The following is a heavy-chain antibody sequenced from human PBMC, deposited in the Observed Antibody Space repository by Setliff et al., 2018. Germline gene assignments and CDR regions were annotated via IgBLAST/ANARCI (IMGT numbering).Heavy chain of an antibody. D-gene: IGHD4-17*01. J-gene: IGHJ3*02. Sequence: PSETLSLTCIISRGSISSCGYYWSWIRQHPGKGLEWMGYIYYSGSTYYNPSLKSRVTISVDTSKNKFSLKLSSVTAADTAVYYCARDPLTTNRRRAFDIWGQGTMVTVSS. CDR3: ARDPLTTNRRRAFDI. V-gene: IGHV4-31*03. CDR2: IYYSGST. CDR1: RGSISSCGYY.